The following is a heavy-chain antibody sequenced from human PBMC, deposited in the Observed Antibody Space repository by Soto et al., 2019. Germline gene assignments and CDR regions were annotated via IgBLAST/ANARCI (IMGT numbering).Heavy chain of an antibody. CDR1: GGSISSSSYY. J-gene: IGHJ4*02. D-gene: IGHD3-3*01. CDR2: IDYSGST. Sequence: QLQLQASGPGLVKPSETLSLTCTVSGGSISSSSYYWGWIRQPPGKGLEWIGSIDYSGSTYYNPSLKSRVTISVATSKNQFSLKLSSVTAADTAVYYCARHASVAYYDLWSGYYWTYFDYWGQGTLVTVSS. V-gene: IGHV4-39*01. CDR3: ARHASVAYYDLWSGYYWTYFDY.